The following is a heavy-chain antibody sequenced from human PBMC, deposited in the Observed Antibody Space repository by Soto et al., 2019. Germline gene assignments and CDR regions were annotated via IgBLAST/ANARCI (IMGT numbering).Heavy chain of an antibody. V-gene: IGHV4-34*01. J-gene: IGHJ5*01. CDR1: GGSFSGHY. CDR2: IVPSGST. D-gene: IGHD6-13*01. CDR3: ARGTAGYSGSWYVS. Sequence: ETLSLTCAVYGGSFSGHYCSWIRQPPGKGLEWIGEIVPSGSTNYNPSLKSRVTISVDTSKNQFSLKLSSVTAADTAVYYCARGTAGYSGSWYVSWGQGTLVTVSS.